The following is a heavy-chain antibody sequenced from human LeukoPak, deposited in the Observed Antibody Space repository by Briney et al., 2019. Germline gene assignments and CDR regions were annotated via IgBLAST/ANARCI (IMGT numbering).Heavy chain of an antibody. Sequence: ASVKVSCKASGYTFTGYYMHWVRQAPGQGLEWMGWINPNSGGTNYAQKFQGRATMTRDTSISTAYMELSRLRSDDTAVYYCARGPGYGGNSDYWGQGTLVTVSS. CDR3: ARGPGYGGNSDY. D-gene: IGHD4-23*01. V-gene: IGHV1-2*02. CDR1: GYTFTGYY. CDR2: INPNSGGT. J-gene: IGHJ4*02.